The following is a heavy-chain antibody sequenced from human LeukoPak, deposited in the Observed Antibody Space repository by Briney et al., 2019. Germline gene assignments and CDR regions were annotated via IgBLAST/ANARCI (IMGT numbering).Heavy chain of an antibody. CDR3: ARDPRGSEYSHFDS. Sequence: PGGSLRLPCAASGFSFDNYYMSWVRQAPGKGLEWVANIKQDGSEKHYVDSVKGRFTISRDNSKNSLYLQMSSLRADDTALYFCARDPRGSEYSHFDSWGQGTLVIVSS. CDR1: GFSFDNYY. J-gene: IGHJ4*02. CDR2: IKQDGSEK. V-gene: IGHV3-7*01. D-gene: IGHD3-10*01.